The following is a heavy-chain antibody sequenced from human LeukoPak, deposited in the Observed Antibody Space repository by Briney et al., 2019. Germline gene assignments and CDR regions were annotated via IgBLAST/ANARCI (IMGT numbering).Heavy chain of an antibody. D-gene: IGHD6-13*01. J-gene: IGHJ4*02. V-gene: IGHV4-34*01. CDR2: INHSGST. CDR1: GFTVSTNY. CDR3: ARDGDGTDY. Sequence: ESLRLSCAASGFTVSTNYMSWVRQPPGKGLEWIGEINHSGSTNYNPSLKSRVTMSVDTSKNQFSLKLSSVTAADTAVYYCARDGDGTDYWGQGTLVTVSS.